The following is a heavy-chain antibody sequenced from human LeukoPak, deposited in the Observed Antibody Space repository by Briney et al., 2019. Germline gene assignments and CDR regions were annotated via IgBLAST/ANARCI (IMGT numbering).Heavy chain of an antibody. D-gene: IGHD5-24*01. CDR1: GGSIRSYY. J-gene: IGHJ3*02. CDR3: ARIRDGYNDAYDI. V-gene: IGHV4-39*07. Sequence: SETLSLTCAVSGGSIRSYYWGWIRQPPGKGLEWIGSIYYSGSTYYNPSLKSRVTISVDTSKNQFSLKLSSVTAADTAVYYCARIRDGYNDAYDIWGQGTMVTVSS. CDR2: IYYSGST.